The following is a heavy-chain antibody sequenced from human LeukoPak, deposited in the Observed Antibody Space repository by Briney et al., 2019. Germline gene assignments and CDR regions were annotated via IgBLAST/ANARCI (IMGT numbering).Heavy chain of an antibody. V-gene: IGHV3-7*04. J-gene: IGHJ5*02. Sequence: GGSLRLSCAASGFTFSSNWMGWVRQAPGKGLEWVANIKQDGSETYYVDSVKGRFTISRDNAKNSLYLQMNSLRAEDTAVYYCARVQTGTTNWFDPWGQGTLVTVSS. D-gene: IGHD1-1*01. CDR2: IKQDGSET. CDR3: ARVQTGTTNWFDP. CDR1: GFTFSSNW.